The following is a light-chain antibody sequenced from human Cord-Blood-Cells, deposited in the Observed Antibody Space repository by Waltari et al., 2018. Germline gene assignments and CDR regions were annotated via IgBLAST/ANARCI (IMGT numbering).Light chain of an antibody. CDR3: QQYGSSPYT. J-gene: IGKJ2*01. CDR2: GAS. CDR1: QSVSSSY. V-gene: IGKV3-20*01. Sequence: EIVWTQYPGTLSLSPGERATLSCRASQSVSSSYLAWYQQNPGQAPRLLIYGASSRASGIPDRFSGSGAGTDFTLTISRLEPEDFAVYYCQQYGSSPYTFGQGTKLEIK.